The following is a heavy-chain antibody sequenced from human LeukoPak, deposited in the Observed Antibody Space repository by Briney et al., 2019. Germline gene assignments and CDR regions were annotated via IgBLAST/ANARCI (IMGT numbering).Heavy chain of an antibody. CDR3: ASYRVSHGMDV. Sequence: PGRSLRLSCAASGFTFDDYAMHWVRQAPGKGLEWVSGISWNSGSIGYADSVTGRFTISRDNAKNSLYLQMNSLRAEDTAIYYCASYRVSHGMDVWGQGTTVTVSS. V-gene: IGHV3-9*01. CDR1: GFTFDDYA. J-gene: IGHJ6*02. D-gene: IGHD3-10*01. CDR2: ISWNSGSI.